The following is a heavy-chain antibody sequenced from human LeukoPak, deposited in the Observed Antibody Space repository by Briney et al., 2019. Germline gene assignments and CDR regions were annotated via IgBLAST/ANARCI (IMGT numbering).Heavy chain of an antibody. CDR3: ARARRYDFWSGYYYSYFDY. J-gene: IGHJ4*02. CDR2: IIPIFGIA. CDR1: GGTFSSYA. Sequence: ASVKVSCKASGGTFSSYAISWVRQAPGQGLEWMGRIIPIFGIANYAQKFQGRVTITADKSTSTAYMELSSLRSEDTAVYYCARARRYDFWSGYYYSYFDYWGQGTLVTVSS. V-gene: IGHV1-69*04. D-gene: IGHD3-3*01.